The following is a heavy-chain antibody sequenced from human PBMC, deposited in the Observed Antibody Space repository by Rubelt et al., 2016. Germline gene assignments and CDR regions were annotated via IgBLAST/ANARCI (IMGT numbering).Heavy chain of an antibody. CDR3: ARGLGLGYSSSWFNWFDP. D-gene: IGHD6-13*01. CDR1: GYTFTSYA. V-gene: IGHV1-3*01. CDR2: INAAHGNT. Sequence: QVQLVQSGAEVKKPGASVKVSCKASGYTFTSYAMHCVRQAPGQRLEWMRWINAAHGNTTYSQKFQGRVTITRDTSASTAYMELSSLRSEDTAVYYCARGLGLGYSSSWFNWFDPWGQGTLVTVSS. J-gene: IGHJ5*02.